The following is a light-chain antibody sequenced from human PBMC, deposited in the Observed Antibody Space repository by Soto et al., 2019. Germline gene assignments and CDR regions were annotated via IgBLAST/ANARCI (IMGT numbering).Light chain of an antibody. CDR1: SSDVGSYNY. Sequence: QSVLTQPPSASGSPGQSVTISCTRTSSDVGSYNYVSWYQQHPGKAPKLMIYEVTKRPSGVPDRFSGSKSGNTASLTVSGLQADDEADYYCSSYAGSNNKVFGTGTKVTAL. CDR3: SSYAGSNNKV. CDR2: EVT. V-gene: IGLV2-8*01. J-gene: IGLJ1*01.